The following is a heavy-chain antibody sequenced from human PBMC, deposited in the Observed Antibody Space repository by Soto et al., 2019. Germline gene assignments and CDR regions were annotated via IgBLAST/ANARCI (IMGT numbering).Heavy chain of an antibody. Sequence: QVQLQESGPGLVKPSQTLSLTCAVSGASISSGDSYWSWIRQRPGKGLEWIGYIFHTGSTYYNPSLKSRVTISLDSSTNKFSLQLTSATAADTAVYFCAREPYCTSATCFFHFDSWGQGSLVTVSS. V-gene: IGHV4-31*11. CDR1: GASISSGDSY. D-gene: IGHD2-2*01. CDR2: IFHTGST. J-gene: IGHJ4*02. CDR3: AREPYCTSATCFFHFDS.